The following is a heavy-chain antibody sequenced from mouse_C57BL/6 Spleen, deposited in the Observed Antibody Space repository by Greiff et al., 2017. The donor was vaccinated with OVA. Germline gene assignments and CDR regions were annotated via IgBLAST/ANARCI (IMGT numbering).Heavy chain of an antibody. CDR1: GYTFTSYW. Sequence: VQLQQPGAELVRPGSSVKLSCKASGYTFTSYWMHWVKQRPIHGLEWIGNIDTSARDTPYTQKFKDKATLTLDKFSSTAYMQLSSLTSEDSAVYYCARVGDAMDYWCQGTSVTVSS. V-gene: IGHV1-52*01. CDR2: IDTSARDT. J-gene: IGHJ4*01. CDR3: ARVGDAMDY.